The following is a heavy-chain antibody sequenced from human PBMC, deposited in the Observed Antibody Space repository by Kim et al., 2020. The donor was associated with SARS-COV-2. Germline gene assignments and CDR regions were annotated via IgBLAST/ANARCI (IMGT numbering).Heavy chain of an antibody. CDR2: INTNTGNP. CDR3: ARDVAGPYYDILTGVGSSYAMDV. V-gene: IGHV7-4-1*02. CDR1: GYIFTNYA. Sequence: ASVKVSCKASGYIFTNYALNWVRQAPGQGLEWMGWINTNTGNPTYAQGFTGRFVFSLDTSVTTGYLQISSLKADDTAVYFCARDVAGPYYDILTGVGSSYAMDVWGQGTTVTVSS. D-gene: IGHD3-9*01. J-gene: IGHJ6*02.